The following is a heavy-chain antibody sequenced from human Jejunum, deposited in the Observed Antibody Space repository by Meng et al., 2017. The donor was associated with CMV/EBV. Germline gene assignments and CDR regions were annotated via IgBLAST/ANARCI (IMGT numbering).Heavy chain of an antibody. CDR1: GFIFSGYA. Sequence: AASGFIFSGYAMHWVRLAPGKGLEWVAVLSHDGSNKYYADSVKGRFTISRDNSKNTLYMQMNSLRAEDTAVYYCAKDSTNYGLDYWGQGTLVTVSS. CDR3: AKDSTNYGLDY. V-gene: IGHV3-30-3*01. CDR2: LSHDGSNK. J-gene: IGHJ4*02. D-gene: IGHD4/OR15-4a*01.